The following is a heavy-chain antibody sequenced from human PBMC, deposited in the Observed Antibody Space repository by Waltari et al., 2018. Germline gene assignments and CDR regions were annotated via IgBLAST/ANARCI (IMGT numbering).Heavy chain of an antibody. J-gene: IGHJ2*01. CDR2: ISWNGGSK. CDR3: VREHYHLGYLDL. V-gene: IGHV3-20*01. CDR1: GFNFDDDG. D-gene: IGHD2-2*01. Sequence: EVQLVESGGRLVRPGGSLGLSCAASGFNFDDDGMTWVRQAPGKGLEWVSGISWNGGSKGYGDALKGRFNISRDNAKNSLYLEINNLRVDDTALYHCVREHYHLGYLDLWGRGTLVTVSS.